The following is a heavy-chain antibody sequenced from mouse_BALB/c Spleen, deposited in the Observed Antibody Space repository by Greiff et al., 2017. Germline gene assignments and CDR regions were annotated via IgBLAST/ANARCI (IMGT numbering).Heavy chain of an antibody. Sequence: VKLMESGPGLVAPSQSLSITCTVSGFSLTSYGVHWVRQPPGKGLEWLGVIWAGGSTNYNSALMSRLSISKDNSKSQVFLKMNSLQTDDTAMYYCARDYGSFYWYFDVWGAGTTVTVSS. D-gene: IGHD1-1*01. CDR2: IWAGGST. J-gene: IGHJ1*01. V-gene: IGHV2-9*02. CDR1: GFSLTSYG. CDR3: ARDYGSFYWYFDV.